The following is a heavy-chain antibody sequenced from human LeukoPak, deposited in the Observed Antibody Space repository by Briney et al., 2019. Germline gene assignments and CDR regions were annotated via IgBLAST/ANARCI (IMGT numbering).Heavy chain of an antibody. D-gene: IGHD2-2*01. V-gene: IGHV4-30-2*01. Sequence: QTSETLSLTCTVSGGSISSGGYYWSWIRQPPGKGLEWIGYIYHSGSTYYNPSLKSRVTISVDRSKNQFSLKLSSVTAADTAVYYCARVEGYCSTPSCSGYYYYMDVWGKGTTVTVSS. CDR3: ARVEGYCSTPSCSGYYYYMDV. CDR1: GGSISSGGYY. CDR2: IYHSGST. J-gene: IGHJ6*03.